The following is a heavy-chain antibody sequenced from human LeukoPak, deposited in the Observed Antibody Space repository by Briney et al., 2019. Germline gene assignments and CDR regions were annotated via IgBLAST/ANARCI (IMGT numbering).Heavy chain of an antibody. D-gene: IGHD1/OR15-1a*01. CDR3: AKDLAVGTTPRVYAFDV. CDR2: VNWNSGVT. J-gene: IGHJ3*01. CDR1: GFTFNDYA. Sequence: GGSLRLPCAASGFTFNDYAMHWVRQIPGKGLEWVGGVNWNSGVTAYGASVKGRSTISRDNAKNSLYLQVHSLTFEDTALYYCAKDLAVGTTPRVYAFDVWGQGALVTVSS. V-gene: IGHV3-9*01.